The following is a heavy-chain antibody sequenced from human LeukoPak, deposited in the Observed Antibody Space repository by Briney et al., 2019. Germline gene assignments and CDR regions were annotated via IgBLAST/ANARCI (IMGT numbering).Heavy chain of an antibody. D-gene: IGHD2-2*01. J-gene: IGHJ4*02. Sequence: GGSLRLSCAASGFTFSNYGMHWVRQAPGKGLEWVAVIWYDGSNKYYADSVKGRFTISRDNSKNTLYLRMNSLRAEHTAVYYCARGLFVVVPAAIVSDFDYWGQGALVTVSS. CDR3: ARGLFVVVPAAIVSDFDY. V-gene: IGHV3-33*01. CDR2: IWYDGSNK. CDR1: GFTFSNYG.